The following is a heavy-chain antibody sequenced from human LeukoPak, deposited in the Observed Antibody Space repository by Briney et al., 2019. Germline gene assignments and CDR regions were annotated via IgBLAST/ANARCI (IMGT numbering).Heavy chain of an antibody. Sequence: GGSLRLSCAASGFTFSSYSMNWVRQAPGKGLEWVSSNSSSSSYIYYADSVKGRFTISRDNAKNSLYLQMNSLRAEDTAVYYCARDYGGNSYFDYWGQGTLVTVSS. CDR1: GFTFSSYS. J-gene: IGHJ4*02. D-gene: IGHD4-23*01. CDR3: ARDYGGNSYFDY. CDR2: NSSSSSYI. V-gene: IGHV3-21*01.